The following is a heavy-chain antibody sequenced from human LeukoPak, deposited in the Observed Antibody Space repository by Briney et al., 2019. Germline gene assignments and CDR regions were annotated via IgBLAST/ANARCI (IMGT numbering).Heavy chain of an antibody. CDR2: IYYSGST. J-gene: IGHJ4*02. CDR1: GGSISSYY. Sequence: ASETLSLTCTVSGGSISSYYWSWIRQPPGKGLEWIGYIYYSGSTNYNPSLKSRVTISVDTSKNQFSLKLSSVTAADTAVYYCARVGAARRLEFWYWGQGTLVTVSS. CDR3: ARVGAARRLEFWY. V-gene: IGHV4-59*01. D-gene: IGHD6-6*01.